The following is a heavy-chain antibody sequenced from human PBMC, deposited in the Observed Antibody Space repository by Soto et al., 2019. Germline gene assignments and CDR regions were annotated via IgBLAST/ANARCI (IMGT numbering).Heavy chain of an antibody. CDR2: ISSSSSYI. Sequence: PGGSLRLSCAASGFTFSSYSMNWVRQAPGKGLEWVSSISSSSSYIYYADSVKGRFTISRDNAKNSLYLQMNSLRAEDTAVYYCARATSRYSSGWSIDYWGQGTLVTVSS. J-gene: IGHJ4*02. D-gene: IGHD6-19*01. CDR3: ARATSRYSSGWSIDY. CDR1: GFTFSSYS. V-gene: IGHV3-21*01.